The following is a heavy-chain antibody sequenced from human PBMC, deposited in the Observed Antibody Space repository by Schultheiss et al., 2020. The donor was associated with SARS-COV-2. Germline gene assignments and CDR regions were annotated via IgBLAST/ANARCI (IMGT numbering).Heavy chain of an antibody. CDR2: IKQDGSEK. V-gene: IGHV3-7*01. CDR3: ARDPGWHYDL. Sequence: GGSLRLSCAASGFSLSSYWMNWVRQPPGKGLEWVAIIKQDGSEKFYVDSVKGRFTISRDNARNTLYLQMNSLRAEDTAVYYCARDPGWHYDLWGRGTLVTVSS. J-gene: IGHJ2*01. CDR1: GFSLSSYW.